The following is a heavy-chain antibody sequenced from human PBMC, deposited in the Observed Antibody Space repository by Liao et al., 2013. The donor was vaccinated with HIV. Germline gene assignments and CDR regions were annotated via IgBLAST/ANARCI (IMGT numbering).Heavy chain of an antibody. CDR1: GGSISSFQ. CDR2: IYTSGST. V-gene: IGHV4-4*07. Sequence: QVQLQESGPGLVKPSETLPLTCTVSGGSISSFQWNWIRQPAGKGLEWIGRIYTSGSTNYNPSLKSRVTMSVDTSKNQFSLKLTSVTAADTAVYYCAREKEFYGDYEIVPRFDLWGRGTLVTVSS. J-gene: IGHJ2*01. CDR3: AREKEFYGDYEIVPRFDL. D-gene: IGHD4-17*01.